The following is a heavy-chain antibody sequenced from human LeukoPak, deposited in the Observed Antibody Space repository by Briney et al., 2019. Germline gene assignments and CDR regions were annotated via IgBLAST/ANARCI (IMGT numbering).Heavy chain of an antibody. V-gene: IGHV4-34*01. J-gene: IGHJ5*02. CDR2: INHSGST. CDR1: GGSFSGYY. CDR3: ARGRSSGWYYVWFDP. Sequence: SETLSLTCAVYGGSFSGYYWSRIRQPPGKGLEWIGEINHSGSTNYNPSLKSRVTISVDTSKSQFSLKLSSVTAADTAVYYCARGRSSGWYYVWFDPWGQGTLVTVSS. D-gene: IGHD6-19*01.